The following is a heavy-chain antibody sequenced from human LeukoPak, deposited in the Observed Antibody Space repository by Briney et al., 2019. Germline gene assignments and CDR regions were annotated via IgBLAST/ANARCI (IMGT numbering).Heavy chain of an antibody. D-gene: IGHD2-2*03. CDR2: IYYSGST. V-gene: IGHV4-59*08. CDR1: GGSIGSYY. Sequence: SETLSLTCTVSGGSIGSYYWSWIRQPPGKGLEWIGYIYYSGSTEYNPSLKSRVTISVDTSKSQFSLKLSPVTAADTAVYYCARHEDGYCSSTSCYGNWGQGTLVTVSS. CDR3: ARHEDGYCSSTSCYGN. J-gene: IGHJ4*02.